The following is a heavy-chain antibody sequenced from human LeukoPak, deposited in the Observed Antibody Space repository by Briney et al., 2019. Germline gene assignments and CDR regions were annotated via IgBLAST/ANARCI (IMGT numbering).Heavy chain of an antibody. J-gene: IGHJ4*02. Sequence: ASVKVSCKASGYTFTGYYMHWVRQAPGQGLEWMGWINPNSGGTNYAQKFQGRVTMTRDTSISIAYMELSRLRTDDTAVYYCARDRSGSYYPFDYWGQGTLVTVSS. D-gene: IGHD1-26*01. CDR1: GYTFTGYY. CDR3: ARDRSGSYYPFDY. CDR2: INPNSGGT. V-gene: IGHV1-2*02.